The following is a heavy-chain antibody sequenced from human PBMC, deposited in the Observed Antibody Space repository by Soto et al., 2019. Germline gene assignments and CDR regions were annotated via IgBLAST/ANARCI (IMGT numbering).Heavy chain of an antibody. J-gene: IGHJ4*02. V-gene: IGHV3-11*04. CDR1: GFTVSDSY. Sequence: PGGSLRLSCTAAAGFTVSDSYMSWIRQAPGRGLEWISYITSSGRTMFHADSVRGRFTVSRDNAKNSLYLQMNSLRAEDTAVYYCATHPYSSGWYCWGQGTLVTVSS. CDR3: ATHPYSSGWYC. CDR2: ITSSGRTM. D-gene: IGHD6-13*01.